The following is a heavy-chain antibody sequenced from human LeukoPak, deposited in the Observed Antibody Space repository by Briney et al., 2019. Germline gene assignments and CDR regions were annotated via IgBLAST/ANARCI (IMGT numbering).Heavy chain of an antibody. Sequence: GGSLRLSCVASGFTFSDHYMDWVRQAPGKGLEWVSAISGSGGSTYYADSVKGRFTISRDNSKNTLYLQMNSLRAEDTAVYYCAKWGSSWPYYFDYWGQGTLVTVSS. CDR2: ISGSGGST. D-gene: IGHD6-13*01. CDR1: GFTFSDHY. CDR3: AKWGSSWPYYFDY. J-gene: IGHJ4*02. V-gene: IGHV3-23*01.